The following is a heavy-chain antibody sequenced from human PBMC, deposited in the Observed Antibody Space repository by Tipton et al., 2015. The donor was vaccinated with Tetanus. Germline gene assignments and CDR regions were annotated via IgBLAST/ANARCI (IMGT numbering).Heavy chain of an antibody. CDR2: FYYGGIT. CDR1: GDSISARNSY. V-gene: IGHV4-39*07. Sequence: LRLSCTVSGDSISARNSYWGWIRQPPGKGLEWIATFYYGGITYYSPSLSGRVTVSVDSSRNQFSLKLSSVTAADTAIYYCARDGQPGYYYGMDVWGQGTTVTVSS. CDR3: ARDGQPGYYYGMDV. J-gene: IGHJ6*02. D-gene: IGHD1-14*01.